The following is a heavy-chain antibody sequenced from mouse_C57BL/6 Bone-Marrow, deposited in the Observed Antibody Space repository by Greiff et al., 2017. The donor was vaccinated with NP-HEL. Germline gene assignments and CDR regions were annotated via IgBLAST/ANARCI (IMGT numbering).Heavy chain of an antibody. V-gene: IGHV1-26*01. Sequence: EVQLQQSGPELVKPGASVKISCKASGYTFTDYYMNWVKQSHGKSLEWIGDINPNNGGTSYNQKFKGKATLTVDKSSSTAYMELRSLTSEDSAVYYCARSVLSYYYGSSPYYFDYWGQGTTLTVSS. CDR2: INPNNGGT. CDR3: ARSVLSYYYGSSPYYFDY. J-gene: IGHJ2*01. D-gene: IGHD1-1*01. CDR1: GYTFTDYY.